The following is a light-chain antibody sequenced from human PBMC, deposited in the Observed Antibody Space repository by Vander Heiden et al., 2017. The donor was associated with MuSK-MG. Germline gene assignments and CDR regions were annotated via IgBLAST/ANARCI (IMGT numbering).Light chain of an antibody. CDR2: GAS. Sequence: DIVMTQSPATLSVSPGERATLSCRASQSVRTNLAWYQKKPGQPPRLLIYGASTRPTGVPDRFSGSGSGTEFTLTITSLQSDDIAVYYCQNYENWWTFGQGTKLEI. V-gene: IGKV3-15*01. CDR1: QSVRTN. J-gene: IGKJ1*01. CDR3: QNYENWWT.